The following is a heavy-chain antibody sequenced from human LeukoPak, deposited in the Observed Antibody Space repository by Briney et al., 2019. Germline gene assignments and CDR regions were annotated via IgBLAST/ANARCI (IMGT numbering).Heavy chain of an antibody. CDR1: GGSISSGSYY. J-gene: IGHJ4*02. CDR3: ARWVSVRFDY. V-gene: IGHV4-61*02. CDR2: IYTSGST. Sequence: SETLSLTCTVSGGSISSGSYYWSWIRQPAGKGLEWIGRIYTSGSTNYNPSLKSRVTISVDTSKNQFSLKLSSVTAADTAVYYCARWVSVRFDYWGQGTLVTVSS.